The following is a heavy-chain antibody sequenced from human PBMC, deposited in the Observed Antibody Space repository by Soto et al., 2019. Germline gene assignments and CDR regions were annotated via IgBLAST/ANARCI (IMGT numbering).Heavy chain of an antibody. CDR3: AKDPSSVGATYFAY. Sequence: GSLRLSCAVSGFTFSHYAMNWVRQAPGKGLEWVSAISGSGGSTYYADSVKGRFTISRDNSKNTLYLQMNSLRAEDTALYYCAKDPSSVGATYFAYWGQGTLVTVSS. D-gene: IGHD1-26*01. J-gene: IGHJ4*02. CDR2: ISGSGGST. CDR1: GFTFSHYA. V-gene: IGHV3-23*01.